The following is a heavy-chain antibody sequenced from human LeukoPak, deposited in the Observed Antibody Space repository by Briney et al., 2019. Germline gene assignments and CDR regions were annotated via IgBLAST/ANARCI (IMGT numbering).Heavy chain of an antibody. D-gene: IGHD3-3*01. CDR3: ARIGPLRFLEWLLYPFDY. Sequence: GASVKVSCKASGYTFTSYGISWVRQAPGQGLEWMGWISAYNGNTNYAQKLQGRVTMTTDTSTSTAYMELRSLRSDDTAVYYCARIGPLRFLEWLLYPFDYWGQGTLVTVSS. V-gene: IGHV1-18*01. J-gene: IGHJ4*02. CDR1: GYTFTSYG. CDR2: ISAYNGNT.